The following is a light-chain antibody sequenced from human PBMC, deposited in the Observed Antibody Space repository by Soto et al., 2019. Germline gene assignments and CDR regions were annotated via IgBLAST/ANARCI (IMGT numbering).Light chain of an antibody. CDR2: GAS. J-gene: IGKJ3*01. V-gene: IGKV3-20*01. CDR1: QSVSSSY. Sequence: EIVLTQSPGTLSLSPGERATLSCRASQSVSSSYLAWYQQKPGQAPRLLIYGASSRATGIPDRFSGRGSGTDLPLTISSLEPEDYEGYYYQVYGSSPPGFTFGPGTKVDIK. CDR3: QVYGSSPPGFT.